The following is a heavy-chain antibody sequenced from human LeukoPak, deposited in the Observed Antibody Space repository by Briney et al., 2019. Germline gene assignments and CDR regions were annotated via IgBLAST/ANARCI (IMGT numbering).Heavy chain of an antibody. D-gene: IGHD2-15*01. V-gene: IGHV3-23*01. Sequence: GGSLRLSCAASGFTFSSYAMSWVRQAPGKGLEWVSAISGSGGSTYYADSVKGRFTISRDNSKNTLYLQTNSLRAEDTAVYYCAKVGSVVVAAFDYWGQGTLVTVSS. CDR1: GFTFSSYA. J-gene: IGHJ4*02. CDR2: ISGSGGST. CDR3: AKVGSVVVAAFDY.